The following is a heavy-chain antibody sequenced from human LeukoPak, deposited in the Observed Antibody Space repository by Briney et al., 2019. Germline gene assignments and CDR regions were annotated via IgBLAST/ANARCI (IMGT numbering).Heavy chain of an antibody. V-gene: IGHV4-38-2*02. D-gene: IGHD4-23*01. CDR1: GYSISSGYY. CDR3: ARVGVDYSGNIIKYFFDY. J-gene: IGHJ4*02. CDR2: IYHSGST. Sequence: SETLSLTCTVSGYSISSGYYWGWIRQPPGKGLEWIGIIYHSGSTYYNPSLKSRVIISVDTSNNQFSLKLSPVTAADTAVYYCARVGVDYSGNIIKYFFDYWGQGTLVTVSS.